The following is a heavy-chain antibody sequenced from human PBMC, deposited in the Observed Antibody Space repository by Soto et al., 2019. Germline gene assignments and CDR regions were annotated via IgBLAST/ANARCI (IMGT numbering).Heavy chain of an antibody. V-gene: IGHV1-18*01. CDR3: AREGVRYCSGGSCYSGPYYYYGMDV. CDR1: GYTFTSYG. D-gene: IGHD2-15*01. J-gene: IGHJ6*02. CDR2: ISAYNGNT. Sequence: ASVKVSCKASGYTFTSYGISWVRQAPGQGLEWMGWISAYNGNTNYAQKLQGRVTMTTDTSTSTAYMELRSLRSDDTAVYYCAREGVRYCSGGSCYSGPYYYYGMDVWGQGTTVTVSS.